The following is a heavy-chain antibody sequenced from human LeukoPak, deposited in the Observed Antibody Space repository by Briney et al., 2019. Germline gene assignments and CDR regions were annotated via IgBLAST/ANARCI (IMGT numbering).Heavy chain of an antibody. CDR3: ARDLGGSYPHPFDY. D-gene: IGHD1-26*01. CDR2: IYYSGST. J-gene: IGHJ4*02. CDR1: GGSFSGYY. Sequence: SETLSLTCAVYGGSFSGYYWSWIRQHPGKGLEWIGYIYYSGSTYYSPSLKSRVTISVDTSKNQFSLKLSSVTAADTAVYYCARDLGGSYPHPFDYWGQGTLVTVSS. V-gene: IGHV4-31*11.